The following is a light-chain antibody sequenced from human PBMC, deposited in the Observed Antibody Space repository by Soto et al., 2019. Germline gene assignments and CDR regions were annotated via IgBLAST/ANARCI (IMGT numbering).Light chain of an antibody. J-gene: IGKJ1*01. CDR3: QQYNNWLRGT. Sequence: EIVMTQSPATLSVSPGERATLSCRASQSVSTKLAWYQQKPGQAPRLLIYGASTRAAGIPSRFSGSGSGTDFTHTISSLQSEDFAVYYCQQYNNWLRGTFGQGTKVEIK. CDR1: QSVSTK. CDR2: GAS. V-gene: IGKV3-15*01.